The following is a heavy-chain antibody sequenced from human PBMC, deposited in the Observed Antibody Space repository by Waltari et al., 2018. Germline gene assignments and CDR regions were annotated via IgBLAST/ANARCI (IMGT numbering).Heavy chain of an antibody. CDR2: ISGSGGST. Sequence: DVQLVESGGGLVHPGGSLRLSCAASGFTFSSYAMSWVRQAPGKGLEWVSAISGSGGSTYYADSVKGRFTISRDNSKNTLYLQMNSLRAEDTAVYYCAKTSGGDYYYYYYMDVWGKGTTVTVSS. V-gene: IGHV3-23*04. CDR1: GFTFSSYA. D-gene: IGHD3-10*01. J-gene: IGHJ6*03. CDR3: AKTSGGDYYYYYYMDV.